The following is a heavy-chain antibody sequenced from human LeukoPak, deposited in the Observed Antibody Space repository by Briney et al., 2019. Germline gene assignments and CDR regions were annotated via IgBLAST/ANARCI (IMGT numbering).Heavy chain of an antibody. J-gene: IGHJ4*02. CDR2: INPNSGGT. D-gene: IGHD2-15*01. V-gene: IGHV1-2*06. CDR3: ARDRRYCSGGSCYSFDY. Sequence: ASVKVSCKASGYTFTGYYMHWVRQAPGQGLEWMGRINPNSGGTNYAQKFQGRVTMTRDTSISTAYVELSRLRSDDTAVYYCARDRRYCSGGSCYSFDYWGQGTPVTVSS. CDR1: GYTFTGYY.